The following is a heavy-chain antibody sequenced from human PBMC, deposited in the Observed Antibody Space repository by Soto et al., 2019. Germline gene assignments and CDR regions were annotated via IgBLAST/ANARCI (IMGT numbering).Heavy chain of an antibody. CDR2: ISAYNGNT. CDR3: ARTVPVPSKWYFDL. CDR1: GYTLTIYG. J-gene: IGHJ2*01. V-gene: IGHV1-18*01. Sequence: ASVKVSFKASGYTLTIYGISWVRQAPGQGLAWIVLISAYNGNTNYAQKLQGRGTMTTDTSTSTAYMSLRGLRADDTAVYYCARTVPVPSKWYFDLWGRGTLVTVS.